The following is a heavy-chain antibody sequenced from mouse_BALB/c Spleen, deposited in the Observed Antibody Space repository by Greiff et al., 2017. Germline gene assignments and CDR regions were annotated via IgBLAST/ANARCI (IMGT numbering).Heavy chain of an antibody. CDR1: GFTFSSYG. Sequence: EVKLQESGGGLVQPGGSLKLSCAASGFTFSSYGMSWVRQTPDKRLELVATINSNGGSTYYPDSVKGRFTISRDNAKNTLYLQMSSLKSEDTAMYYCARGTREAMDYWGQGTSVTVSS. CDR2: INSNGGST. CDR3: ARGTREAMDY. J-gene: IGHJ4*01. V-gene: IGHV5-6-3*01. D-gene: IGHD3-3*01.